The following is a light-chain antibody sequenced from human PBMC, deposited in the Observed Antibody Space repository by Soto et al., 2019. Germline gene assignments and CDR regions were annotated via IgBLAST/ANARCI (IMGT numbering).Light chain of an antibody. CDR1: SSDVGAYNY. CDR3: SSYTSSSTWL. J-gene: IGLJ3*02. CDR2: EVS. V-gene: IGLV2-14*03. Sequence: QSALTQPASVSGSPGQSITISCTGTSSDVGAYNYVSWYQQHPGKAPKLMIYEVSNRPSGVSNRFSGPKSANTASLTISGLQAGDEADYYCSSYTSSSTWLFGGGTKLTVL.